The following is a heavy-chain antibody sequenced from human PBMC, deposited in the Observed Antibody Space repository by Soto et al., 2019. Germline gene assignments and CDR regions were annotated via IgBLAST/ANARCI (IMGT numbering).Heavy chain of an antibody. J-gene: IGHJ5*02. CDR2: IITYNGST. Sequence: ASVKVSCKASGYTFTSYGITWVRQSPDQGLEWMGFIITYNGSTNYAQNLQGRGTMTTDTSTNTADMELRSLRSDDTAVYSCARTYGNSWYSPWGQGTLVTVPS. CDR1: GYTFTSYG. V-gene: IGHV1-18*01. D-gene: IGHD2-2*02. CDR3: ARTYGNSWYSP.